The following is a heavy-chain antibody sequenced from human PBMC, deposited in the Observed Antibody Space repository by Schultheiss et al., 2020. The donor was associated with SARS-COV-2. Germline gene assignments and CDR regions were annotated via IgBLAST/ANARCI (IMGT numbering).Heavy chain of an antibody. V-gene: IGHV1-58*02. Sequence: SVKVSFKASGFTFTSSAMQWVRQARGQRLEWIGWIVVGSGNTNYAQKFQERVTITRDMSTSTAYMELSSLRSEDTAVYYCAAETTVTTYGMDVWGQGTTVTVSS. CDR1: GFTFTSSA. CDR3: AAETTVTTYGMDV. J-gene: IGHJ6*02. D-gene: IGHD4-11*01. CDR2: IVVGSGNT.